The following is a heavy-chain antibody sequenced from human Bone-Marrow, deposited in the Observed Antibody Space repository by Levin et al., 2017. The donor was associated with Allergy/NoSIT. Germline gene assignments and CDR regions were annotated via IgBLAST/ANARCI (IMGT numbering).Heavy chain of an antibody. CDR1: GGTFSSYA. CDR3: ARTQYGGEKYGFDY. J-gene: IGHJ4*02. CDR2: IIPIFGTA. D-gene: IGHD2/OR15-2a*01. V-gene: IGHV1-69*01. Sequence: KISCKASGGTFSSYAISWVRQAPGQGLEWMGGIIPIFGTANYAQKFQGRVTITADESTSTAYMELSSLRSEDTAVYYCARTQYGGEKYGFDYWGQGTLVTVSS.